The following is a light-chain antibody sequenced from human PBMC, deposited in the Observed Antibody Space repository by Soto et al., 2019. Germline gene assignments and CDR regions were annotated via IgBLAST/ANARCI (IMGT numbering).Light chain of an antibody. J-gene: IGKJ1*01. V-gene: IGKV3-15*01. CDR3: QQYSDWPRT. CDR1: QSISSD. Sequence: EIVMTQSSATLSVSPGERATLSCRASQSISSDLAWYQLKPGQAPTLLIYGASTRATGVPATFSGSGSGTEFTLTISSMQSEDFAVYYCQQYSDWPRTFGQGTKVDIK. CDR2: GAS.